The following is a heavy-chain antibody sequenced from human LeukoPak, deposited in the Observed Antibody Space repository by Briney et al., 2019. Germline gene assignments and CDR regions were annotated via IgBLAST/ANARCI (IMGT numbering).Heavy chain of an antibody. CDR1: GFTFSDYY. J-gene: IGHJ4*02. CDR2: ISSSSSYT. V-gene: IGHV3-11*06. Sequence: GGSLRLSCAASGFTFSDYYMSWIRQAPGKGLEWVSYISSSSSYTNYADSVKGRFTISRDNAKNSLYLQMNSLRAEDTAVYYCARDNYDSSGYYPGQDYWGQGTLVTVSS. CDR3: ARDNYDSSGYYPGQDY. D-gene: IGHD3-22*01.